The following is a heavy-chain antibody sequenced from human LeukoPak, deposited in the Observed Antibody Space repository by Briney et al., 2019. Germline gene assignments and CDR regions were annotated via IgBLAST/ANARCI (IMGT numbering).Heavy chain of an antibody. V-gene: IGHV3-33*06. Sequence: GRSLRLSCAASGFTFSSYGMHWVRQAPGKGLEWVAVIWYDGSNKYYADSVKGRFTISRDNSKNTVYLQMNSLRADDTAMYYCAKEGGSNSWHFDFWGQGTLVTVSS. CDR2: IWYDGSNK. D-gene: IGHD6-13*01. CDR1: GFTFSSYG. J-gene: IGHJ4*02. CDR3: AKEGGSNSWHFDF.